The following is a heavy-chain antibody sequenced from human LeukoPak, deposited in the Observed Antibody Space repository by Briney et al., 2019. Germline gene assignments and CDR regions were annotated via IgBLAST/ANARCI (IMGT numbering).Heavy chain of an antibody. CDR1: GYTFTSYD. D-gene: IGHD6-19*01. J-gene: IGHJ4*02. CDR3: ARVGSIAVAGTIDY. Sequence: GASVKVSCKASGYTFTSYDINWVRQAPGQGLEWMGIINPSGGSTSYAQKFQGRVTMTRDTSTSTVYMELSSLRSEDTAVYYCARVGSIAVAGTIDYWGQGTLVTVSS. CDR2: INPSGGST. V-gene: IGHV1-46*01.